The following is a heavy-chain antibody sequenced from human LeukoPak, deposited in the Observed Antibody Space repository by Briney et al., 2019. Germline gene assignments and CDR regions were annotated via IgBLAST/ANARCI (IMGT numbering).Heavy chain of an antibody. CDR1: GFTFSTFA. CDR3: ARDARKTETLLDS. D-gene: IGHD5/OR15-5a*01. J-gene: IGHJ4*02. V-gene: IGHV3-30-3*01. Sequence: GGSLRLSCAASGFTFSTFAMHWVRQPPGKGLEWVAAISYEGSNKFYTDSVKGRFTISRDNSKNTLYLQMNRLRAEDTAVYYCARDARKTETLLDSWGQGTLVTVSS. CDR2: ISYEGSNK.